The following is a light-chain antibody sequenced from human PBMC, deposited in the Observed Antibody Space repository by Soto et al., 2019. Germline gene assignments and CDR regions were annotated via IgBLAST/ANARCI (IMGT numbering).Light chain of an antibody. Sequence: DIQMTQSPSTLSRSVGDRVTITCLASQTISSWLAWYQQKPGKAPKLLIYKASTLKSGVPSRFSGSGSGTDFTLTISSLQSEDFAVYYCQQFSSYPLTFGGGTKVDIK. CDR1: QTISSW. CDR3: QQFSSYPLT. J-gene: IGKJ4*01. V-gene: IGKV1-5*03. CDR2: KAS.